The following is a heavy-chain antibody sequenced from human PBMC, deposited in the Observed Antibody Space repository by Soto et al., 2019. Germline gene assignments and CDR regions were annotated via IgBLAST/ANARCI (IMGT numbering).Heavy chain of an antibody. J-gene: IGHJ4*02. D-gene: IGHD2-15*01. CDR3: ATMGTPATGLYFFDY. V-gene: IGHV4-30-4*01. CDR1: GGSISSGNYY. Sequence: QVQLQESGPGLVKPSQTLSLTCTVSGGSISSGNYYWSWIRQPPGKGLEWIGFISYSGSTYYSTSLKSRVTISVDTSKSQFSLNLSFVTAADTAVYYCATMGTPATGLYFFDYWCQGSLVTVSS. CDR2: ISYSGST.